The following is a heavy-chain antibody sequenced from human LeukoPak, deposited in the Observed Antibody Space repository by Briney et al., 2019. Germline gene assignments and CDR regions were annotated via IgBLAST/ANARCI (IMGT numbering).Heavy chain of an antibody. Sequence: GGSLRLSCAASGXTFSNYWVSWVRQAPGKGLEWVANINQDGSEKSYVDSVEGRFTISRDNAMKSLYLHVNSLRAEDTAVYYCARDIYGGHDYWGQGTLLTVSS. CDR1: GXTFSNYW. CDR2: INQDGSEK. J-gene: IGHJ4*02. CDR3: ARDIYGGHDY. D-gene: IGHD2-21*01. V-gene: IGHV3-7*04.